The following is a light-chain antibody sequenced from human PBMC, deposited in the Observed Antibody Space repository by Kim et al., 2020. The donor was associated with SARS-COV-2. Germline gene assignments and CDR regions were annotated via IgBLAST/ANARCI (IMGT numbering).Light chain of an antibody. Sequence: EIVLTQSPATLSLSPGERATLSCRASQSVGNSLAWFQQKPGQAPRLLIFETSNRATGIPARLSGSGSGTAFTLTISSLEPEDFAVYYCQQRYNWPLTFGGGTKVEIK. CDR1: QSVGNS. V-gene: IGKV3-11*01. CDR3: QQRYNWPLT. J-gene: IGKJ4*01. CDR2: ETS.